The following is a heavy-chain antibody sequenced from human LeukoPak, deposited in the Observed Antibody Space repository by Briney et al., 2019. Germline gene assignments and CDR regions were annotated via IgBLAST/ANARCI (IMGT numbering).Heavy chain of an antibody. CDR1: GFTFSNYA. D-gene: IGHD4-23*01. Sequence: PGRSLRLSCAASGFTFSNYAMHWVRQPPGKGLEWAAIIWYDGSYKYYADSVKGRFTVSRDNSKHTLYLQVNSLTAEDTAVYYCARGNSDAFDIWGQGTMVTVSS. V-gene: IGHV3-33*01. CDR2: IWYDGSYK. CDR3: ARGNSDAFDI. J-gene: IGHJ3*02.